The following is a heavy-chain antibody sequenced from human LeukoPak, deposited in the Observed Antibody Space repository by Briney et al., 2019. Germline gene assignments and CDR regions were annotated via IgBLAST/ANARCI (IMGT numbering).Heavy chain of an antibody. J-gene: IGHJ4*02. CDR1: GFSITNMY. CDR3: ARVTAIEDGYLDC. Sequence: PSETLSLSCAVSGFSITNMYWSWIRQPPGKGLEVIGYTYINGDTNYNPSLKSRVSISLDTSKNQLSLKMTSVTAADTAVYYCARVTAIEDGYLDCWGQGTLVTVSS. V-gene: IGHV4-4*09. D-gene: IGHD2-21*02. CDR2: TYINGDT.